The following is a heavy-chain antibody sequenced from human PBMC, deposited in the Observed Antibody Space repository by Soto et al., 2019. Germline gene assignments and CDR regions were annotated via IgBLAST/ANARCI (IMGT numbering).Heavy chain of an antibody. V-gene: IGHV1-2*02. Sequence: VASVKVSCKASGYTFTGYYMHWVRQAPGQGLEWMGWINPNSGGTNYAQKFQGGVTMTRDTSISTAYMELSRLRSDDTAVYYCARAGGITYYYDSSPGYWGQGTLVTVSS. D-gene: IGHD3-22*01. CDR2: INPNSGGT. CDR3: ARAGGITYYYDSSPGY. CDR1: GYTFTGYY. J-gene: IGHJ4*02.